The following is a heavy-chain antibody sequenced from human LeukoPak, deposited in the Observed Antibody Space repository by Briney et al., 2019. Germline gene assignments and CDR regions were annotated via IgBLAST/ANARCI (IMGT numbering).Heavy chain of an antibody. Sequence: PGGSLRLSCAASGFTFSDYYMSWIRQTPGKGLEWISYISGTSTTIYSADSLKGRFTISRDNAKNSLYLQMNSLRAEDTAVYYCARRTGHSYFDYWGQGTLVTVSS. CDR3: ARRTGHSYFDY. J-gene: IGHJ4*02. CDR2: ISGTSTTI. D-gene: IGHD1-14*01. CDR1: GFTFSDYY. V-gene: IGHV3-11*01.